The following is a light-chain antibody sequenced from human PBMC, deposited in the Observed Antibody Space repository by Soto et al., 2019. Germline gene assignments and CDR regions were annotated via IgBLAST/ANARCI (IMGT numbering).Light chain of an antibody. Sequence: LSPGERATISCRASRTVDSTYLAWYQQKAGQAPRLLIYAVSTRATGIPDRFSGSGSGTDFTLTISRLEPEDFAVYHCQQYVGSSRTFGQGTKVDIK. J-gene: IGKJ1*01. CDR1: RTVDSTY. CDR2: AVS. V-gene: IGKV3-20*01. CDR3: QQYVGSSRT.